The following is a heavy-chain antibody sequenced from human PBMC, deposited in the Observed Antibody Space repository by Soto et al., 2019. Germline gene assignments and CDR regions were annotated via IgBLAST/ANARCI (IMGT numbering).Heavy chain of an antibody. D-gene: IGHD1-1*01. V-gene: IGHV6-1*01. Sequence: SQTLSLTCAISGHSVSSNSAAWNWIRQSPSRGLEWLGRTYYRSKWYNDYAVSVKSRITINPDTSKNQFSLQLNSVTPEDTAVYYCAREGEPNWNYYYYGMDVWGQGTTVTVSS. J-gene: IGHJ6*02. CDR1: GHSVSSNSAA. CDR3: AREGEPNWNYYYYGMDV. CDR2: TYYRSKWYN.